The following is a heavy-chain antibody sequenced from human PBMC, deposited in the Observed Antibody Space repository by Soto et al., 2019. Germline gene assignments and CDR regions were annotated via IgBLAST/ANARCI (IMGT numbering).Heavy chain of an antibody. CDR3: ARDILSGGAYPES. D-gene: IGHD3-10*01. V-gene: IGHV3-21*01. CDR1: GFTFSTYT. J-gene: IGHJ5*02. Sequence: GGSLRLSCASSGFTFSTYTMNCVRHSPGKGLEWISSISSGSSYIYYAGSVKGRFTISRDNAKNSLFLQMNSLRADDTAVYYCARDILSGGAYPESWGQGTKVTVS. CDR2: ISSGSSYI.